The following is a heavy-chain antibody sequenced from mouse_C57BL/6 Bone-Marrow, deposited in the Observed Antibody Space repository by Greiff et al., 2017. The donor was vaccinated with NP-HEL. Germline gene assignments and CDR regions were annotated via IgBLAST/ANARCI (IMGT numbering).Heavy chain of an antibody. CDR1: GYTCTSYW. Sequence: QVQLQQPGAELVRPGSSVKLSCKASGYTCTSYWMHWVKQRPIQGLEWIGNIDPSDSETHYNQKFKDKATLTVDKSSSTAYMQLSSLTSEDSAVYYCARSLIYDGYPYYAMDYWGQGTSVTVSS. CDR3: ARSLIYDGYPYYAMDY. J-gene: IGHJ4*01. V-gene: IGHV1-52*01. D-gene: IGHD2-3*01. CDR2: IDPSDSET.